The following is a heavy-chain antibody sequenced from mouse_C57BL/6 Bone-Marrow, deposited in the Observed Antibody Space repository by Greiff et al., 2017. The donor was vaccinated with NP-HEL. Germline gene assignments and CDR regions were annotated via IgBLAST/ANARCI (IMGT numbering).Heavy chain of an antibody. CDR2: IDPENGDT. V-gene: IGHV14-4*01. CDR1: GFNIKDDY. J-gene: IGHJ2*01. D-gene: IGHD1-1*01. CDR3: TRGEIYFDY. Sequence: VQLQQSGAELVRPGASVKLSCTASGFNIKDDYMHWVKQRPEQGLEWIGWIDPENGDTEYASKFQGKATITADTSSNTAYLQLSSLTSEDTAVYYCTRGEIYFDYWGQGTTLTVSS.